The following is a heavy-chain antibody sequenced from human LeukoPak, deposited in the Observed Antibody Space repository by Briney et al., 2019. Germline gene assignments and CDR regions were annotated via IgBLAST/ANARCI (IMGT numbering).Heavy chain of an antibody. Sequence: EPSETLSLTCAVYGGSFSGYYWSWIRQPPGKGLEWIGEINHSGSTNYNPSLKSRVTISVGTSKNQFSLKLSSVTAADTAVYYCAREKYYDFWSGYNWFDPWGQGTLVTVSS. CDR3: AREKYYDFWSGYNWFDP. CDR2: INHSGST. CDR1: GGSFSGYY. V-gene: IGHV4-34*01. D-gene: IGHD3-3*01. J-gene: IGHJ5*02.